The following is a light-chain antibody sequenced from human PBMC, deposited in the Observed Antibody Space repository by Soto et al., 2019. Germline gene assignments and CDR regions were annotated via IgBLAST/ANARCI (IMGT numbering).Light chain of an antibody. V-gene: IGLV1-44*01. J-gene: IGLJ2*01. Sequence: VLPQPPSTSGTPGQRVTISCSGSSSNLGSNTVHWYQQIPGTAPKLLIYTNNQRSSGVSDRFSGSKSDTSASLVISGLQSEDEADYYCAPWDNGLTGVVFGGGTKVTVL. CDR1: SSNLGSNT. CDR3: APWDNGLTGVV. CDR2: TNN.